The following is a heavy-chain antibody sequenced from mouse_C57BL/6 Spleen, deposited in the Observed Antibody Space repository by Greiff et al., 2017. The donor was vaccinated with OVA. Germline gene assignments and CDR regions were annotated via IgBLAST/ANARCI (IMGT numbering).Heavy chain of an antibody. CDR2: ISSGGDYI. V-gene: IGHV5-9-1*02. Sequence: EVHLVESGEGLVKPGGSLKLSCAASGFTFSSYAMSWVRQTPEKRLEWVAYISSGGDYIYYADTVKGRFTISRGNARNTLYLQMSSLKSEDTAMYYCTREADYDEVDYWGQGTTLTVSS. J-gene: IGHJ2*01. CDR1: GFTFSSYA. D-gene: IGHD2-4*01. CDR3: TREADYDEVDY.